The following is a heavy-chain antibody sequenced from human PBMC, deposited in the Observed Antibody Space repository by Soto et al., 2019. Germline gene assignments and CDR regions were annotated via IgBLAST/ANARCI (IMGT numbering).Heavy chain of an antibody. CDR3: ARERSSYPHYFDS. CDR2: IYYNGNT. D-gene: IGHD6-6*01. CDR1: SGSISSGIHY. J-gene: IGHJ4*02. Sequence: QVQLQESGPGLVKPSQTLSLTCTVSSGSISSGIHYWSCIRQHPGKGLEWIGYIYYNGNTYYNPSLKSRISISVDKSKNQFSLKLSSVTAADTAVYYCARERSSYPHYFDSWGQGTLVTVSS. V-gene: IGHV4-31*03.